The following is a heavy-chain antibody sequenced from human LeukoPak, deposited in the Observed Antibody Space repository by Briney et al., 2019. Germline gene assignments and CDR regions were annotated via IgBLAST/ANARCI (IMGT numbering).Heavy chain of an antibody. V-gene: IGHV3-11*04. Sequence: PRGSVRLSCAASGFTFNDYYMSWIRQAPGKGLEWISYISSSGSTIYYADSVKGRFTISRDNAKNSLYLQMNSLRAEDTAVYYCARVIRDGYNRVGYFQHWGQGTLVTVSS. CDR1: GFTFNDYY. J-gene: IGHJ1*01. CDR3: ARVIRDGYNRVGYFQH. CDR2: ISSSGSTI. D-gene: IGHD5-24*01.